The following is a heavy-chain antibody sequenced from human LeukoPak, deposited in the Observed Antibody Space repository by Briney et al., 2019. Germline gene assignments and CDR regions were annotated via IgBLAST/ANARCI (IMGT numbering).Heavy chain of an antibody. Sequence: SETLSLTCAVYGGSFSGYCWSWIRQPPGKGLEWIGEINHSGSTNYNPSLKSRVTISVDTSKNQFSLKLSSVTAADTAVYYCARKFNVLRFLEWATAWFDPWGQGTLVTVSS. CDR1: GGSFSGYC. CDR3: ARKFNVLRFLEWATAWFDP. J-gene: IGHJ5*02. CDR2: INHSGST. D-gene: IGHD3-3*01. V-gene: IGHV4-34*01.